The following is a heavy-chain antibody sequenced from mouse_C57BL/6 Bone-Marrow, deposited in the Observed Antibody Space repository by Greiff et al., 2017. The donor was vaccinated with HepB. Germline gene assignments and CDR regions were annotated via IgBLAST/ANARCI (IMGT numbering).Heavy chain of an antibody. CDR1: GFTFSSYA. D-gene: IGHD2-1*01. J-gene: IGHJ3*01. V-gene: IGHV5-4*01. CDR2: ISDGGSYT. Sequence: EVQVVESGGGLVKPGGSLKLSCAASGFTFSSYAMSWVRRTPEKRLEWVATISDGGSYTYYPDNVKGRFTISRDNAKNNLYLQMSHLKSEDTAMYYCARDPDYFGAYWGQGTLVTVSA. CDR3: ARDPDYFGAY.